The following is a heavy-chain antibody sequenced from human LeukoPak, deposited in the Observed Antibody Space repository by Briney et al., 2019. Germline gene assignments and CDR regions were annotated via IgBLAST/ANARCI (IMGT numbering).Heavy chain of an antibody. CDR2: IIPIFGTA. CDR1: GGTFSSYA. CDR3: ARGGRYSYGRYCSGGSCYSGYDY. Sequence: GSSVKVSCKASGGTFSSYAISWVRQAPGQGLEWMGGIIPIFGTANYAQKFQGRVTITADESTSTAYMELSSLRSEDTAVYYCARGGRYSYGRYCSGGSCYSGYDYWGQGTLVTVSS. D-gene: IGHD2-15*01. J-gene: IGHJ4*02. V-gene: IGHV1-69*01.